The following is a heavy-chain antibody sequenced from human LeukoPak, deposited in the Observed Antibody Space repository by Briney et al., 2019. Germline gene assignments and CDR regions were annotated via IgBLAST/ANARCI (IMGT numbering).Heavy chain of an antibody. J-gene: IGHJ4*02. Sequence: PGGSLRLSCAASGFTFSSYAVSWVRQAPGKGLEWVSAISGSGGSTYYADSVKGRFTISRDNSKNTLYLQMNSLRAEDTAVYYCAKAKGIQLWLHSEIDYWGQGTLVTVSS. CDR1: GFTFSSYA. V-gene: IGHV3-23*01. CDR3: AKAKGIQLWLHSEIDY. D-gene: IGHD5-18*01. CDR2: ISGSGGST.